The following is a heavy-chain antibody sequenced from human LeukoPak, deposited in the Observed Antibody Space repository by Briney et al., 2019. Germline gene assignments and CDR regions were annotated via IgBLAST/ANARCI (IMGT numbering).Heavy chain of an antibody. J-gene: IGHJ3*02. CDR2: INPSGGST. CDR1: GYTFTSYD. V-gene: IGHV1-46*01. CDR3: ARGYDSSGYYYRAPFDI. D-gene: IGHD3-22*01. Sequence: GASVKVSCKASGYTFTSYDMHWVRQAPGQGLEWMGIINPSGGSTSYAQKFQGRVTMTRDTSTSTVYMELSSLRSEDTAVSYCARGYDSSGYYYRAPFDIWGQGTMVTVSS.